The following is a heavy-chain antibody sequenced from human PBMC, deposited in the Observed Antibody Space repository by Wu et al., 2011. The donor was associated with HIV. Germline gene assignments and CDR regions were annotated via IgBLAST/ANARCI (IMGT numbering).Heavy chain of an antibody. J-gene: IGHJ5*02. Sequence: QVQLVQSGAEVKEPGASVKVSCEASGYKFTDYSINWVRQVTGQGLEWMGWMNPASGDTFHAQKFQGRVTMTRDISRTTAFLEVSGLTFEDTAIYFCAREEEVDDFLIRFDPWGQGTQVTVVS. CDR1: GYKFTDYS. CDR3: AREEEVDDFLIRFDP. D-gene: IGHD2-21*02. CDR2: MNPASGDT. V-gene: IGHV1-8*02.